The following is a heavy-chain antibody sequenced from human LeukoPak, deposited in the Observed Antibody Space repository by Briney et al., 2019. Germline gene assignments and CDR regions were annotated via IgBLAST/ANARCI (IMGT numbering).Heavy chain of an antibody. J-gene: IGHJ6*03. V-gene: IGHV4-34*01. CDR2: INHSGST. D-gene: IGHD1-14*01. CDR3: ARGIGEPYYYYYMDV. CDR1: GGSFSVYY. Sequence: SETLSLTCAVYGGSFSVYYWSWIRQPPGKGLEWIGEINHSGSTNYNPSLKSRVTISVDTSKNQFSLKLSSVTAADTAVYYCARGIGEPYYYYYMDVWGKGTTVTVSS.